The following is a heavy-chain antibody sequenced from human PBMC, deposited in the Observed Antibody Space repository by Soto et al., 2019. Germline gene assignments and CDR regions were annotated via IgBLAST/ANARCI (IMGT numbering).Heavy chain of an antibody. V-gene: IGHV1-58*01. CDR2: IVVGSGNT. Sequence: QMQLVQSGPEVKKPGTSVKVSCKASGFTFTSSAVQWVRQASGHRLEWIGWIVVGSGNTNYAQKFQERVTVTRDMSTSTAYMELSSLSSEDTAVYYCAADGQGAYYFDYWGQGTLVTVSS. CDR3: AADGQGAYYFDY. J-gene: IGHJ4*02. CDR1: GFTFTSSA.